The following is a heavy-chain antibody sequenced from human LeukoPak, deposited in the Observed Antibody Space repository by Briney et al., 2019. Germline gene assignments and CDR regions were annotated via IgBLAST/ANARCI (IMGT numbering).Heavy chain of an antibody. CDR2: IYYSGST. Sequence: SETLSLTCTVSGGSISSYYWGWIRQPPGKGLEWIGYIYYSGSTNYNPSLKSRVTISVDTSKNQFSLKLSSVTAADTAVYYCARQGASSWYIDYWGQGTLVTVSS. J-gene: IGHJ4*02. CDR3: ARQGASSWYIDY. CDR1: GGSISSYY. D-gene: IGHD6-13*01. V-gene: IGHV4-59*08.